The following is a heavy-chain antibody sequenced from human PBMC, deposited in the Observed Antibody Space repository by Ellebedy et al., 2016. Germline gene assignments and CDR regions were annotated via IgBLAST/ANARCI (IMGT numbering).Heavy chain of an antibody. Sequence: GESLKISCAASGFSFTNYGAHWVRQAPGKGLVWVSGIDNDGSSTRYADSVKGRFTVSRDNAKNMLYLQMNSLRVEDTAVYYCARGAYTSGWYPDYFDHWGQGTLVTVSS. V-gene: IGHV3-74*01. D-gene: IGHD6-19*01. J-gene: IGHJ4*02. CDR3: ARGAYTSGWYPDYFDH. CDR2: IDNDGSST. CDR1: GFSFTNYG.